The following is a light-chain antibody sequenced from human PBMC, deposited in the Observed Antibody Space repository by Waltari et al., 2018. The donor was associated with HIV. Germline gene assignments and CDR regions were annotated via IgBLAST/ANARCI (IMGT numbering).Light chain of an antibody. J-gene: IGKJ3*01. CDR2: AAS. CDR1: QNIYHY. V-gene: IGKV1-39*01. Sequence: DIQMTQSPSSLSASIGDRVTITCRASQNIYHYLNWYQHEPGKPPKLLIYAASTLQIGVPSRFSASGSGTDFTLTIDNLQPEYFATYYCQQSSDLPSTFGPGTKVDLK. CDR3: QQSSDLPST.